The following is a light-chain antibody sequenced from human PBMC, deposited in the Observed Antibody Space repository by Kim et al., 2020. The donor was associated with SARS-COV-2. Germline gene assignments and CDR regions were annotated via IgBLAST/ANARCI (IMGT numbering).Light chain of an antibody. J-gene: IGLJ3*02. V-gene: IGLV3-1*01. CDR3: QAWDKNNGV. CDR2: NDS. Sequence: YELTQPPSVSVSPGQTASITCSGDRLGDKYASWYQQKPGQSPVLVICNDSGRPSGIPERFSGSNSGNTATLTISGTQAIDEADNYCQAWDKNNGVFDEGTKVTVL. CDR1: RLGDKY.